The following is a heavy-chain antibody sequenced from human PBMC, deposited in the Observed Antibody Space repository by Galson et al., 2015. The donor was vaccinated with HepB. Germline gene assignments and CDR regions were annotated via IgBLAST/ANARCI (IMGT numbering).Heavy chain of an antibody. V-gene: IGHV3-30*02. Sequence: SLRLSCAASGFTFSSYGMHWVRQAPGKGLEWVAFIRYDGSNKYYADSVKGRFTISRDNSKNTLYLQMNSLRAEDTAVYYCANLLSGPSLYYDSSGYYPDYYYGMDVWGQGTTVTVSS. J-gene: IGHJ6*02. CDR3: ANLLSGPSLYYDSSGYYPDYYYGMDV. CDR1: GFTFSSYG. CDR2: IRYDGSNK. D-gene: IGHD3-22*01.